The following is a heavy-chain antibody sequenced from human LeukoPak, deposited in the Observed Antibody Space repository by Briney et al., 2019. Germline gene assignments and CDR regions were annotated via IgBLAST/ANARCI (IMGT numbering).Heavy chain of an antibody. CDR3: ARSWSYGMDV. Sequence: SQTLSLTCTVSGGSISSGDYYWSWIRQPPGKGLECIGYISYSRSPNYNPSLESRVTISVDTSKNQFSLKLSSVTAADTAVYYCARSWSYGMDVWGQGTTVAVSS. CDR1: GGSISSGDYY. CDR2: ISYSRSP. D-gene: IGHD2-8*02. V-gene: IGHV4-30-4*01. J-gene: IGHJ6*01.